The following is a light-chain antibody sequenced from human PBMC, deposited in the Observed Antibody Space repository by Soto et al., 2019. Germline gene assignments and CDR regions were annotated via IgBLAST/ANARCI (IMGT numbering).Light chain of an antibody. CDR1: QSISSW. J-gene: IGKJ1*01. Sequence: DIQMTQSPSTLSASVGDRVTITCRASQSISSWLAWYQHKPGKAPKLLIYDASSLESGVPSRFSGSGSGTEFTLTIGSLQPDDFATYYCQQYYSYPWTFGQGTKVEVK. CDR2: DAS. V-gene: IGKV1-5*01. CDR3: QQYYSYPWT.